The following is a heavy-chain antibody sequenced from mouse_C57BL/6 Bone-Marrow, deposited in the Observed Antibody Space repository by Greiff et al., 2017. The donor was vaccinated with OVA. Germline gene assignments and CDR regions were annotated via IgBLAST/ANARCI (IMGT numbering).Heavy chain of an antibody. CDR2: IDPSDSYT. D-gene: IGHD2-4*01. Sequence: VQLQQPGAELVMPGASVKLSCKASGYTFTSYWMHWVKQRPGQGLEWIGEIDPSDSYTNYNQEFKGKSTLTVDKSSSTAYLQLSSLTSEDSAVYYCAREVIYYDYDGYFDYWGQGTTLTVSS. CDR1: GYTFTSYW. V-gene: IGHV1-69*01. CDR3: AREVIYYDYDGYFDY. J-gene: IGHJ2*01.